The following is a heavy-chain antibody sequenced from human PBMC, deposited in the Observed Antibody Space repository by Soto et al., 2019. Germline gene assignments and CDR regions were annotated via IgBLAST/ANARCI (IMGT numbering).Heavy chain of an antibody. CDR2: TYYRSKWYN. CDR3: ARGDPSPGVSGPFDP. J-gene: IGHJ5*02. D-gene: IGHD3-10*01. CDR1: GDSVSSNSAA. Sequence: SQTLSLTCVISGDSVSSNSAAWNWIRQSPSRGLEWLGRTYYRSKWYNDYAVSVKSRITINPDTSKNQFSLQLNSVTPEDTAVYYCARGDPSPGVSGPFDPWGQGTLVTVSS. V-gene: IGHV6-1*01.